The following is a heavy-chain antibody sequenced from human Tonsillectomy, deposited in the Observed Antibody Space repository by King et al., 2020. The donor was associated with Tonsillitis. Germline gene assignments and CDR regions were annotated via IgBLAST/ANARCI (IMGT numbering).Heavy chain of an antibody. CDR1: GFTFSSYA. D-gene: IGHD4-23*01. CDR3: ARVRGGNYYYYYGMDV. CDR2: ISYDGSDK. J-gene: IGHJ6*02. Sequence: VQLVESGGGVVQPGRSLRLSCAAPGFTFSSYAMHWVRQAPGKGLEWVAVISYDGSDKYYADSVKGRFTISRDNSKNTLYLQMNSLRAEDTTVYYCARVRGGNYYYYYGMDVWGQGTTVTVSS. V-gene: IGHV3-30-3*01.